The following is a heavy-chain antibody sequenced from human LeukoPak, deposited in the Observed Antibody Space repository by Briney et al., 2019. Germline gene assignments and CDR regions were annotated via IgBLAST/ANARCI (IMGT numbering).Heavy chain of an antibody. CDR2: INHSGGT. CDR3: ARLRYTSGWGGYYYYYMDV. CDR1: GGSISSYY. J-gene: IGHJ6*03. V-gene: IGHV4-34*01. D-gene: IGHD6-19*01. Sequence: SETLSLTCTVSGGSISSYYWSWIRQPPGKGLEWIGEINHSGGTNYNPSLKSRVTISIDTSKNQFSLRLNSVTAADTAVYYCARLRYTSGWGGYYYYYMDVWDKGTTVTVSS.